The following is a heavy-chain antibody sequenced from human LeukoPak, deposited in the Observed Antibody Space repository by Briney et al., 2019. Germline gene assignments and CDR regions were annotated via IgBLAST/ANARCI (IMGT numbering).Heavy chain of an antibody. J-gene: IGHJ4*02. D-gene: IGHD1-14*01. CDR1: GYSFTSYW. Sequence: GESLKISCKASGYSFTSYWIGWVRQMPGKGLEWMGIIYPYDSDTRYSPSFQGQVTISADKSISTAYLQWSNLKASDTASYYCXXXXGXXXXNPDYXXXGXLVTVSX. CDR3: XXXXGXXXXNPDY. V-gene: IGHV5-51*01. CDR2: IYPYDSDT.